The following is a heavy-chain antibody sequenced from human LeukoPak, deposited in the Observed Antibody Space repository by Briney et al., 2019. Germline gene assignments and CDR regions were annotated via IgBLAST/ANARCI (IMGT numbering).Heavy chain of an antibody. V-gene: IGHV3-30*18. D-gene: IGHD3-22*01. CDR3: AKEGSYYDSSGYYHYFEY. CDR2: ISYDGSNK. J-gene: IGHJ4*02. Sequence: GGSLRLSCAASGFTFSSYGMHWVRQAPGKGLEWVAVISYDGSNKYYADSVKGRFTISRDNSKNTLYLQMNSLRAEDTAVYCCAKEGSYYDSSGYYHYFEYWGQGTLVTVSS. CDR1: GFTFSSYG.